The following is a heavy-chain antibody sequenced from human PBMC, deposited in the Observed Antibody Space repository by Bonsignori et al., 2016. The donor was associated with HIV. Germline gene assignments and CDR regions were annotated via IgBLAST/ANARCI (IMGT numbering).Heavy chain of an antibody. V-gene: IGHV3-21*01. D-gene: IGHD5-18*01. CDR3: ARLTGYSYGYYYYYYMDV. Sequence: VRQAPGKGLEWVSSISSSSSYIYYADSVKGRFTISRDNAKNSLYLQMNSLRAEDTAVYYCARLTGYSYGYYYYYYMDVWGKGTTVTVSS. J-gene: IGHJ6*03. CDR2: ISSSSSYI.